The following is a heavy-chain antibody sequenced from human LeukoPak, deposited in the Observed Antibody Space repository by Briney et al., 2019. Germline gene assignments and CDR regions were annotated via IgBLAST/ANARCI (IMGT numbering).Heavy chain of an antibody. CDR2: ISGDGGST. Sequence: GGSLRLSCAPSGFTFDDYAMHWVRQAPGKGLEWVSLISGDGGSTYYADSVKGRFTISRDNSKNSLYLQMNSLRTEDTALYYCAKDKRYSGYDPFDYWGQGTLVTVSS. D-gene: IGHD5-12*01. CDR1: GFTFDDYA. J-gene: IGHJ4*02. CDR3: AKDKRYSGYDPFDY. V-gene: IGHV3-43*02.